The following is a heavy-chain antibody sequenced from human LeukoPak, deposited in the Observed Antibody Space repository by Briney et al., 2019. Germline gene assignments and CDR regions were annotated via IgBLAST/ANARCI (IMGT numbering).Heavy chain of an antibody. Sequence: GGSLRLSCAASGFTFSGSAMHWVRQASGKGLEWVGRTRSKANSYATAYAASVKGRFTISRDDSKNTAYLQMNSLKTEDTAVYYCTREGVYSNYGGYWGQGTLVTVSS. V-gene: IGHV3-73*01. CDR2: TRSKANSYAT. D-gene: IGHD4-11*01. J-gene: IGHJ4*02. CDR1: GFTFSGSA. CDR3: TREGVYSNYGGY.